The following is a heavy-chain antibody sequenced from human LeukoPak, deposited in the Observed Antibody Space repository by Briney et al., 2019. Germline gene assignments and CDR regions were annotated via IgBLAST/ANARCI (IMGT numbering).Heavy chain of an antibody. J-gene: IGHJ4*02. V-gene: IGHV1-18*01. CDR3: ARDPPSGSGSPHFDY. Sequence: ASVKVSCKASGYTFTSYGISWVRQAPGQGLEWMGWISAYNGNTNYAQKLQGRVTMTTDTSTSTAYMELRSLRSDDTAVYYCARDPPSGSGSPHFDYWGQGTLVTVSS. D-gene: IGHD3-10*01. CDR1: GYTFTSYG. CDR2: ISAYNGNT.